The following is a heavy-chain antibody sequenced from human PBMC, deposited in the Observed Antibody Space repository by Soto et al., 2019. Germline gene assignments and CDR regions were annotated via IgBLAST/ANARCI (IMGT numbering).Heavy chain of an antibody. V-gene: IGHV3-53*01. Sequence: EVQLVESGGGLIQPGGSLRLSCAASGFTVSSNYMSWVRQAPGKGLEWVSVIYRGGSTYYADSVKGRFTISRDNSKNTLYLQMTTLRAEDKAVYYCAGQSSEDYYDTSCPGDIYGMDVWGQGTTVTVSS. CDR1: GFTVSSNY. J-gene: IGHJ6*02. D-gene: IGHD3-22*01. CDR3: AGQSSEDYYDTSCPGDIYGMDV. CDR2: IYRGGST.